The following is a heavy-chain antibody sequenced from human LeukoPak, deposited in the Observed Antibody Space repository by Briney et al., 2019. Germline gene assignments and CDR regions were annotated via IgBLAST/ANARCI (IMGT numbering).Heavy chain of an antibody. J-gene: IGHJ4*02. CDR3: ARGVRRLRYCSSTSCSYYFDY. CDR1: GGTFSSYA. D-gene: IGHD2-2*01. CDR2: IIPIFGTA. V-gene: IGHV1-69*13. Sequence: GASVKVSCKASGGTFSSYAISWVRQAPGQGLEWMGGIIPIFGTANYAQKFQGRVTITADESTSTAYMELSSLRSEDTAVYYCARGVRRLRYCSSTSCSYYFDYWGQGTLVTVSS.